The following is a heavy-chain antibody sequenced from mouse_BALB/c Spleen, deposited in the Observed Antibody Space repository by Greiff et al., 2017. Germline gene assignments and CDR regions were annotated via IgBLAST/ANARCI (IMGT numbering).Heavy chain of an antibody. J-gene: IGHJ4*01. CDR2: ISYSGST. CDR3: LYDGYYYAMDY. Sequence: EVKLQESGPGLVKPSQSLSLTCTVTGYSITSDYAWYWIRQFPGNKLEWMGYISYSGSTSYNPSLKSRISITRDTSKNQFFLHLNSVTTEDTATYYCLYDGYYYAMDYWGQGTSVTVSS. D-gene: IGHD2-3*01. CDR1: GYSITSDYA. V-gene: IGHV3-2*02.